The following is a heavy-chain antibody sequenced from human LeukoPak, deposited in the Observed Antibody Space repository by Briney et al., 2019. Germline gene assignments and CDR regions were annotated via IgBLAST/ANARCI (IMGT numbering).Heavy chain of an antibody. D-gene: IGHD3-3*01. V-gene: IGHV3-49*04. CDR3: SHSGKYDFWSGTF. CDR1: GHTSDDYT. CDR2: ITRKSYGGTT. J-gene: IGHJ4*02. Sequence: GRSLRLSCTASGHTSDDYTVTWVRQAPGRGLEWVGFITRKSYGGTTEYAASVKGRFTISRDGSKSIAYLEMSSLKTEDTGVYYCSHSGKYDFWSGTFWGQGTLVIVSS.